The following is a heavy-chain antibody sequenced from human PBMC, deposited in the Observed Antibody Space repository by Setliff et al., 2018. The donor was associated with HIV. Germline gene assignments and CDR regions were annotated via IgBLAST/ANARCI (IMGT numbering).Heavy chain of an antibody. Sequence: GGSLRLSCAASGFSINNYDMNWVRQAPGKGLEWVAHISSSGNTIYYADSVRGRFTVSRDNAQNSLYLQMIRLRAEDTAVYYCSWVGATPDFHYYFMAVWGRGTTVTVSS. CDR1: GFSINNYD. J-gene: IGHJ6*03. D-gene: IGHD1-26*01. V-gene: IGHV3-48*03. CDR2: ISSSGNTI. CDR3: SWVGATPDFHYYFMAV.